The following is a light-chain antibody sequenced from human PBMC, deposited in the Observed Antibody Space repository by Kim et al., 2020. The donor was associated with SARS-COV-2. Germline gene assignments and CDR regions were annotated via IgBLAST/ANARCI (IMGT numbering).Light chain of an antibody. V-gene: IGKV3D-20*02. J-gene: IGKJ4*01. CDR1: HSVTNNY. Sequence: EIVLTQSPGTLSLSPGERATLSCRASHSVTNNYLVWYQKKPGQAPRLLIDDASRRATGIPDRFSGSGSGTEFTLTISRLEPEDFAVYYCQQCSTSPLTFGGGTKVDIK. CDR2: DAS. CDR3: QQCSTSPLT.